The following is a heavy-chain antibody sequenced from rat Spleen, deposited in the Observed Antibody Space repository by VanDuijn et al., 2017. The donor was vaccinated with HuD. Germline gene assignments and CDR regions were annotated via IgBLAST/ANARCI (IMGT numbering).Heavy chain of an antibody. V-gene: IGHV2-41*01. D-gene: IGHD1-1*01. CDR1: GFSVTSYN. Sequence: QVQLKESGPGLVQPSETLSLTCTVSGFSVTSYNVHWVRQPPGKGLEWMGVIWNTGGTRYNSALKSRLSISWDTSKNQVFLKMNSLQTDDTGTYYCTRDPSLFTTVVLFDYWGQGVMVTVSS. CDR2: IWNTGGT. CDR3: TRDPSLFTTVVLFDY. J-gene: IGHJ2*01.